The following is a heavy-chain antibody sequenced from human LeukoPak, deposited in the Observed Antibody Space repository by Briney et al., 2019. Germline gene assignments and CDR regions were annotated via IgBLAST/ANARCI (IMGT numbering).Heavy chain of an antibody. CDR2: INSDGSST. D-gene: IGHD1-26*01. Sequence: GGSLRLSCAASGFTFSSYAMSWVRQAPGKGLVWVSRINSDGSSTTYADSVKGRFTISRDNAKNTLYLQMNSLRAEDTAVYYCARGVGGDSRFDPWGQGTLVTVSS. V-gene: IGHV3-74*01. J-gene: IGHJ5*02. CDR1: GFTFSSYA. CDR3: ARGVGGDSRFDP.